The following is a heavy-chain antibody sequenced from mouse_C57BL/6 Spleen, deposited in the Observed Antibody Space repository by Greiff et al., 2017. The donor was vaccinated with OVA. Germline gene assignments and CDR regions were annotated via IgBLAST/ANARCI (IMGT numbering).Heavy chain of an antibody. CDR3: ARCYYEYVYYAMDY. CDR2: IYPGSGST. J-gene: IGHJ4*01. D-gene: IGHD2-4*01. Sequence: QVQLQQPGAELVKPGASVKMSCKASGYTFTSYWITWVQQRPGQGLEWIGDIYPGSGSTNYNEKFKSKATLTVDTSSSTAYMHRSSLTSEDSAVYDCARCYYEYVYYAMDYWGQGTSVTVSS. CDR1: GYTFTSYW. V-gene: IGHV1-55*01.